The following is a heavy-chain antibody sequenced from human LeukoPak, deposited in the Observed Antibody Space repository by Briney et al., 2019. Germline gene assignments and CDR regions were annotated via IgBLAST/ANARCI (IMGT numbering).Heavy chain of an antibody. CDR3: ARDYYDILTGWRRTGLPAFDI. V-gene: IGHV3-30-3*01. CDR1: GFTFRNYA. CDR2: ISYDATNE. Sequence: GGSLRLSCAVSGFTFRNYAMHWVRQAPGKGLEWVAVISYDATNEYYPDSVKGRFTISRDNSQSPLYLQMSSLRAEDTAVYYCARDYYDILTGWRRTGLPAFDIWGQGTVVTVSS. D-gene: IGHD3-9*01. J-gene: IGHJ3*02.